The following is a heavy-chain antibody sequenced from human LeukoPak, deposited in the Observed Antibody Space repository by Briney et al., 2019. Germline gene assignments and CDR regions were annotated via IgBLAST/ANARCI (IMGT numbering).Heavy chain of an antibody. Sequence: PSETLSLTCTVSGGSISSYYWSWIRQPPGKGLEWIGYIYYSGSTNYNPSLKSRVTISVDTSKNQFSLKLSSVTAADTAVYYCARDGTSSGYVRPYYFDYWGQGTLVTVSS. D-gene: IGHD5-12*01. CDR3: ARDGTSSGYVRPYYFDY. J-gene: IGHJ4*02. CDR2: IYYSGST. CDR1: GGSISSYY. V-gene: IGHV4-59*01.